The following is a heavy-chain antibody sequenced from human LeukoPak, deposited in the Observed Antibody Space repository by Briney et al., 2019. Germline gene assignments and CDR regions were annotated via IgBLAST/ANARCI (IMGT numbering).Heavy chain of an antibody. V-gene: IGHV4-61*01. Sequence: SETLSLTCTVSGGSVSSGSYYWSWIRQPPGKGLEWIGYIYYSGSTNYNPSLKSRVTISVDTSKNQFSLKLSSVTAADTAVYYCARDEADSSGYYPLWGQGTLVTVSS. CDR2: IYYSGST. J-gene: IGHJ4*02. CDR3: ARDEADSSGYYPL. D-gene: IGHD3-22*01. CDR1: GGSVSSGSYY.